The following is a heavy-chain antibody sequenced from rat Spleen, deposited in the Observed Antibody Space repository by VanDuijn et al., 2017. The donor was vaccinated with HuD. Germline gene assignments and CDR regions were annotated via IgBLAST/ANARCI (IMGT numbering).Heavy chain of an antibody. V-gene: IGHV5-20*01. CDR1: GFTFSDYC. Sequence: EVQLVESGGGLVQPGRSLKLSCVASGFTFSDYCMAWVRQTPKKGLKRVASISSGGGGTYYPDSVKGRFTISRDNAKSTLYLQMDSLRSEDTATYYCATPTPGIPFAYWGQGTLVTVSS. J-gene: IGHJ3*01. CDR3: ATPTPGIPFAY. CDR2: ISSGGGGT. D-gene: IGHD1-4*01.